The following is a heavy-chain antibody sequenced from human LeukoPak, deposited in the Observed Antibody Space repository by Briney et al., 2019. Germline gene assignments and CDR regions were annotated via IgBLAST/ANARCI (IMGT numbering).Heavy chain of an antibody. J-gene: IGHJ5*02. CDR1: GFPLWIYH. D-gene: IGHD3-10*01. CDR3: ARDGQRITMVRGVTNWFDP. V-gene: IGHV3-21*01. CDR2: LSSCSSYI. Sequence: GVSVTLLCAPSGFPLWIYHVKWARRARGRGREGLSSLSSCSSYIYYADLVKGRFTISRDNAKNSLYLQMNSLRAEDTAVYYCARDGQRITMVRGVTNWFDPWGQGTLVTVSS.